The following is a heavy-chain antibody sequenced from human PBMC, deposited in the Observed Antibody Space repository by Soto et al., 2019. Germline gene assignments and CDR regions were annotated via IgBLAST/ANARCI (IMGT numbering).Heavy chain of an antibody. V-gene: IGHV1-58*01. CDR2: IVVGSGNT. CDR3: AAWTEDTAMAFDY. CDR1: GFTFTSSA. Sequence: QMQLVQSGPEVKKPGTSVKVSCKASGFTFTSSAVQWVRQARGQRLEWIGWIVVGSGNTNYAQKFQERVTITRDMSTSTAYMELSSLRSEDTAVYYCAAWTEDTAMAFDYWGQGTLVTVSS. J-gene: IGHJ4*02. D-gene: IGHD5-18*01.